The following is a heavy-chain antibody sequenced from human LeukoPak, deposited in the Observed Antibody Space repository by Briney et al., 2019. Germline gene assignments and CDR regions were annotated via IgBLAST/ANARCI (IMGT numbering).Heavy chain of an antibody. CDR1: GGTFSSYA. J-gene: IGHJ4*02. CDR3: ARSDYYDSSGYYLPPAY. CDR2: IIPIFGTA. V-gene: IGHV1-69*05. Sequence: GSSVKVSCKASGGTFSSYAISWVRQAPGQGLEWMGGIIPIFGTANYAQKFQDRVTITTDESTSTAYMELSSLRSEDTAVYYCARSDYYDSSGYYLPPAYWGQGTLVTVSS. D-gene: IGHD3-22*01.